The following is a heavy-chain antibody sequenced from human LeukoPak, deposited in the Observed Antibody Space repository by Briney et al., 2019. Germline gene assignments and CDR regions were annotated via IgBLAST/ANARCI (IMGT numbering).Heavy chain of an antibody. CDR2: ISSSSSYI. J-gene: IGHJ4*02. V-gene: IGHV3-21*01. Sequence: GGSLRLSCAASGFTFSSYSMNWVRQAPGKGLEWVSSISSSSSYIYYADSVKGRFTISRDNSKNTLYLQINSLRAEDTAVYYCARDPFGLNYFDSWGQGTLVSVSS. CDR1: GFTFSSYS. D-gene: IGHD3-10*01. CDR3: ARDPFGLNYFDS.